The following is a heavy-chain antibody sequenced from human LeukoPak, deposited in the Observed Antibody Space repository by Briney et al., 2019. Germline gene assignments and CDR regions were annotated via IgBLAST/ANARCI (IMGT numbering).Heavy chain of an antibody. J-gene: IGHJ4*02. Sequence: GGSLRLSCAASGFTFSSYAMSWVRRAPGQGPEWVSAITGSGDSTYYADSVKGRFTISRDNSKNTLYLQVNSLRGEDTAVYYCAKEVYYYGSGSPFDYWGQGTLVTVSS. CDR1: GFTFSSYA. CDR2: ITGSGDST. CDR3: AKEVYYYGSGSPFDY. D-gene: IGHD3-10*01. V-gene: IGHV3-23*01.